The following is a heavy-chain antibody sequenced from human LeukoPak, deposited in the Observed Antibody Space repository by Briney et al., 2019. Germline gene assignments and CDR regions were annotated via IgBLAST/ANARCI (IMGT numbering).Heavy chain of an antibody. Sequence: SETLSLTCAVYGGSFSGYYWSWLRQPPGKGLEWIGEMNHSGSTNYNPSLKSRVTISVDTSKNQFSLKLSSVTAADTAVYYCARIGYYDSSGYYSRASLDYWGQGTLVTVSS. CDR1: GGSFSGYY. CDR2: MNHSGST. D-gene: IGHD3-22*01. CDR3: ARIGYYDSSGYYSRASLDY. V-gene: IGHV4-34*01. J-gene: IGHJ4*02.